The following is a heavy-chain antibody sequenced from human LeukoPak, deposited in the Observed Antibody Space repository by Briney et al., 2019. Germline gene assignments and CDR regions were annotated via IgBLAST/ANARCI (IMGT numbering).Heavy chain of an antibody. CDR3: AKAFTDWDDYGDIYYFDY. CDR2: ISGSGGST. V-gene: IGHV3-23*01. CDR1: GFTFSSYA. J-gene: IGHJ4*02. D-gene: IGHD4-17*01. Sequence: GGSLRLSCAASGFTFSSYAMSWVRQAPGKGLEWVSAISGSGGSTYYADSVKGRFTISRDNSKNTLYLQMNSLRAEDTAVYYCAKAFTDWDDYGDIYYFDYWGQGTPVTVSS.